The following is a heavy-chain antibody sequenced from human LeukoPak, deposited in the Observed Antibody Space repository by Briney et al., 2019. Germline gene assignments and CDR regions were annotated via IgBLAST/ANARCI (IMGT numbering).Heavy chain of an antibody. CDR1: GFTFSSYG. CDR3: VRDDDRPANGLDY. V-gene: IGHV3-33*01. Sequence: GGSLRLSCAASGFTFSSYGMHWVRQAPGKGLEWVAVILSDGSKEFCTDSVKGRFTISRDNSKNTLYLQMNSLRAEDTAVYYCVRDDDRPANGLDYWGQGNLVTVSS. D-gene: IGHD3-22*01. J-gene: IGHJ4*02. CDR2: ILSDGSKE.